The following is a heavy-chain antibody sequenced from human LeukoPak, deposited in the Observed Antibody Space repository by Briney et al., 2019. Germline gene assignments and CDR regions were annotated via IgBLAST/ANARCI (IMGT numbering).Heavy chain of an antibody. CDR3: ARREGDIRSNWFDP. J-gene: IGHJ5*02. CDR1: GGSISSGPYF. V-gene: IGHV4-30-2*06. D-gene: IGHD5-12*01. Sequence: PSQTLSLTCSVSGGSISSGPYFWSWIRQSPGQGLEWIGYIWPSGSTNYNPSLKSRVTISVDTSKNQFSLKLSSVTAADTAVYYCARREGDIRSNWFDPWGQGTLVTVSS. CDR2: IWPSGST.